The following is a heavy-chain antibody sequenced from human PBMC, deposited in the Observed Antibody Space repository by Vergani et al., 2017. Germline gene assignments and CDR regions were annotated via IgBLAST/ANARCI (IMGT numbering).Heavy chain of an antibody. CDR1: GGSISSAGYY. V-gene: IGHV4-31*03. J-gene: IGHJ4*02. Sequence: QVQLQESGPGLVKPSQTLSLTCTVSGGSISSAGYYWSWIRQHPGKGLEWIGYIYYSGCTYYNPSLKSRVTISVDTSKNQFSLKLSSVTAAATPVYYCAIVVLFLWFVESMYYFDYWGQGTLVTVSS. CDR3: AIVVLFLWFVESMYYFDY. D-gene: IGHD3-10*01. CDR2: IYYSGCT.